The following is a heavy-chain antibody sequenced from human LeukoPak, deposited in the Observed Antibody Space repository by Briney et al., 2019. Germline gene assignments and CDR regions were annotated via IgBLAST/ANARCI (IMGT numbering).Heavy chain of an antibody. CDR2: IKQDGSEK. Sequence: GGSLRLSCAASGFTFGSYWMSWVRQAPGKGLEWVANIKQDGSEKYYVDFVKGRFTISRDNAKNSLFLQMNSLRAEDTAVYYCARGASGIQLWFFDPWGQGTLVSVSS. CDR1: GFTFGSYW. J-gene: IGHJ5*02. V-gene: IGHV3-7*01. CDR3: ARGASGIQLWFFDP. D-gene: IGHD5-18*01.